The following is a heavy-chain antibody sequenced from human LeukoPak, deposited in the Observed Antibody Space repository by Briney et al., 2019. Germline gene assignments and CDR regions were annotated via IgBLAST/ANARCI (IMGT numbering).Heavy chain of an antibody. CDR1: GLTVSSYS. Sequence: GGSLRLSCVASGLTVSSYSMNWVRQAPGKGLEWVSYISSSSSTIYYADSVKGRFTISRDNAKNTLYLQMNSLRAEDTAVYYCARRIAAAAAPYYFDYWGQGTLVTVSS. CDR2: ISSSSSTI. J-gene: IGHJ4*02. D-gene: IGHD6-13*01. CDR3: ARRIAAAAAPYYFDY. V-gene: IGHV3-48*04.